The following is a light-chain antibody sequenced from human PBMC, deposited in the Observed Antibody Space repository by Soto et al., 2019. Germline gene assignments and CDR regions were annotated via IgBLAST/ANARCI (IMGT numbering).Light chain of an antibody. CDR1: SSNIGSKT. CDR3: SAWDASLNGYV. J-gene: IGLJ1*01. V-gene: IGLV1-44*01. Sequence: QSVLTQPPSASGTPGQRVTISCSGRSSNIGSKTVNWYQQLPGTAPKLLIYSNYQRPSGVPDRFSGSKSGTSASLAISGLQSEDEADYYCSAWDASLNGYVFGTGTKVTV. CDR2: SNY.